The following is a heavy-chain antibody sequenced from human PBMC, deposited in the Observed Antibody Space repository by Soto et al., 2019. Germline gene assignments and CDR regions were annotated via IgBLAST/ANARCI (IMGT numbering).Heavy chain of an antibody. J-gene: IGHJ6*02. CDR1: GFTFSSYA. V-gene: IGHV3-30-3*01. D-gene: IGHD6-25*01. Sequence: QVQLLESGGGVVQPGRSLRLSCAASGFTFSSYAMHWVRQAPGKGLAWVAVISYDGSNNYYADSVKGRFTISRDNSENTLYLQMNSLRAEDTAVYYSASHQIRSAWYYYGMDVWGHGTTVSVSS. CDR2: ISYDGSNN. CDR3: ASHQIRSAWYYYGMDV.